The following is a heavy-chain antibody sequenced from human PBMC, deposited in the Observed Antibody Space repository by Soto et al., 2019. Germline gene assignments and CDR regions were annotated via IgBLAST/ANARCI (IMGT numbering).Heavy chain of an antibody. J-gene: IGHJ3*02. CDR2: INPSGGST. CDR1: GCTFTSYY. V-gene: IGHV1-46*03. Sequence: GASVKVSCKASGCTFTSYYMHWVRQAPGQGLEWMGIINPSGGSTSYAQKFQGRVTMTRDTSTSTVYMELSSLRSEDTAVYYCARDRATGIAGAGTEAFDIWGQGTMVTVS. D-gene: IGHD6-19*01. CDR3: ARDRATGIAGAGTEAFDI.